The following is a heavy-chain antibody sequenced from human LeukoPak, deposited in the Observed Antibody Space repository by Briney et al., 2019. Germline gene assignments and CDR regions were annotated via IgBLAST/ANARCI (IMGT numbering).Heavy chain of an antibody. J-gene: IGHJ6*03. CDR2: IYTSGST. D-gene: IGHD6-6*01. CDR3: ARDWGVSARPGYMDV. V-gene: IGHV4-61*02. Sequence: PSETLSLTCTVSGGSISSGSYYWSWIRQPAGKGLEWIGRIYTSGSTHYNPSLKSRVTISVDTSKNQFSLRLSSVTAADTAVYYCARDWGVSARPGYMDVWGKGTTVTVSS. CDR1: GGSISSGSYY.